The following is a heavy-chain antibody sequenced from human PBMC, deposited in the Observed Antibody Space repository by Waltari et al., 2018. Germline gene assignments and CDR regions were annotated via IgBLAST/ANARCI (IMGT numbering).Heavy chain of an antibody. V-gene: IGHV3-7*01. CDR3: TREGAALDYFDF. D-gene: IGHD3-16*01. CDR1: GVTFSRYW. CDR2: IKQDGREK. J-gene: IGHJ4*02. Sequence: EVHLVESGGALVQPGGSLRPSGAASGVTFSRYWMSWVRQAPGKGLEWVANIKQDGREKNYVDPVKGRFTISRDNAKDSLDLQMSSLRVDDTAVYYCTREGAALDYFDFWGQGTLVTVSS.